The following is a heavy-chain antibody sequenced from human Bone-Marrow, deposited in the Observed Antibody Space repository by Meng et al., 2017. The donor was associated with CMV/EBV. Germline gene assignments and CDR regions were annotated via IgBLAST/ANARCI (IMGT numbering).Heavy chain of an antibody. D-gene: IGHD3-22*01. CDR2: INHSGST. Sequence: SGGSFSGYYWSWIRQPPGKGLEWIGEINHSGSTNYNPSLKSRVTISVDTSKNQFSLKLSSVTAADTAVYYCARGGGYYYRDRYFDYWGQGTLVTVSS. CDR1: GGSFSGYY. V-gene: IGHV4-34*01. CDR3: ARGGGYYYRDRYFDY. J-gene: IGHJ4*02.